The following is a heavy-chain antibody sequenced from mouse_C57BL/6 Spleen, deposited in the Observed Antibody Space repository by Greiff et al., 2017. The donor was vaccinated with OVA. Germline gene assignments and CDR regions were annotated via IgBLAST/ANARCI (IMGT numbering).Heavy chain of an antibody. D-gene: IGHD2-4*01. V-gene: IGHV5-9*01. CDR2: ISGGGGNT. J-gene: IGHJ3*01. Sequence: EVQGVESGGGLVKPGGSLKLSCAASGFTFSSYTMSWVRQTPEKRLEWVATISGGGGNTYYPDSVKGRFTISRDNAKNTLYLQMSSLRSEDTALYYCARPYDYEGTWFAYWGQGTLVTVSA. CDR3: ARPYDYEGTWFAY. CDR1: GFTFSSYT.